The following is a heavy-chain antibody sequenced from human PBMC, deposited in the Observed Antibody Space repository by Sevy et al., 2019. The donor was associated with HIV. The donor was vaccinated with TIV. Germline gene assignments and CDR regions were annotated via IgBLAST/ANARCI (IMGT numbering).Heavy chain of an antibody. J-gene: IGHJ4*02. V-gene: IGHV1-18*01. CDR2: ISAYNGNT. Sequence: ASVKVSCKASGYTFTSYGISWVRQAPGQGLEWMGWISAYNGNTNYAQKLQGRVTMTTDTSTSTAYMELRSLRSDDTAVYYCARDWGVGYYDSTRYYYVYWGQGTLVTVSS. CDR1: GYTFTSYG. CDR3: ARDWGVGYYDSTRYYYVY. D-gene: IGHD3-22*01.